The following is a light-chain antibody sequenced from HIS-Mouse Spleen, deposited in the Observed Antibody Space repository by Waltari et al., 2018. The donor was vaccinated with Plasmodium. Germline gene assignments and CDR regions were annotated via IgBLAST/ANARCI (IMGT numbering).Light chain of an antibody. V-gene: IGLV2-14*03. J-gene: IGLJ2*01. Sequence: QSALTQPASVSGSPGQSITISCTGTRSDVGGYTYVSLYQHHQGKAPKLMIYDVSNRPLGVSNRFSGSKSGNTASLTISGLQAEDEADYYCSSYTSSSTVVFGGGTKLTVL. CDR2: DVS. CDR3: SSYTSSSTVV. CDR1: RSDVGGYTY.